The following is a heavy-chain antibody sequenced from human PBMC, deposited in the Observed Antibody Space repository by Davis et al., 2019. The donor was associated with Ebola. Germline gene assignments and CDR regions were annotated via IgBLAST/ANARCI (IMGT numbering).Heavy chain of an antibody. D-gene: IGHD2-2*01. Sequence: GESLKISCAASGFTFSSYGMHWVRQAPGKGLEWVAFIRYDKSNKYYADSVKGRFTISRDNSKNTLYLQMNSLRAEDTAVYYCAESSTRSGIGYWGQGAPVTVSS. CDR2: IRYDKSNK. V-gene: IGHV3-30*02. CDR3: AESSTRSGIGY. CDR1: GFTFSSYG. J-gene: IGHJ4*02.